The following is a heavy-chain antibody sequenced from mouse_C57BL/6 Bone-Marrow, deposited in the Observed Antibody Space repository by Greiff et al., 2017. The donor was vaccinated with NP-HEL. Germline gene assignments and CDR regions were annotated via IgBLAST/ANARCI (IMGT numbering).Heavy chain of an antibody. CDR3: AREETYDWVYYAMDY. Sequence: EVNLVESGGGLVKPGGSLKLSCAASGFTFSSYAMSWVRQTPEKRLEWVATISDGGSYTYYPDNVKGRFTISRDNAKNNLYLQMSHLKSEDTAMYYCAREETYDWVYYAMDYWGQGTSVTVSS. CDR2: ISDGGSYT. D-gene: IGHD2-4*01. V-gene: IGHV5-4*01. J-gene: IGHJ4*01. CDR1: GFTFSSYA.